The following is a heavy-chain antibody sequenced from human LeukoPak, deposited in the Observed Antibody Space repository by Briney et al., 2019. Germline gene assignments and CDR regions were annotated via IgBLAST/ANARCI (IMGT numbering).Heavy chain of an antibody. Sequence: SETLSLTCTVSGGSISSYYWSWIRQPPGKGLEWIGYIYYSGSTNYNPSLKSRVTISVDTSKNQFSLKLSSVTAADTAVYYCARGWFGELFDYYYGMDVWGQGTTVTVSS. CDR3: ARGWFGELFDYYYGMDV. CDR2: IYYSGST. V-gene: IGHV4-59*01. D-gene: IGHD3-10*01. CDR1: GGSISSYY. J-gene: IGHJ6*02.